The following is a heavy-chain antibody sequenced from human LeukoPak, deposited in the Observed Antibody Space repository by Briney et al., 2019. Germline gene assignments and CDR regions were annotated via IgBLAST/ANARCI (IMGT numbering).Heavy chain of an antibody. CDR3: AKDSLAYCTSSSCFDFDF. Sequence: AGGSLRLSCAASGFTFNSYAMSWVRQAPGKGLEWVSGISVAGSKRHYAGSVKGRFTISRDNSKNTLYLQMNSLRAEDTALYYCAKDSLAYCTSSSCFDFDFWGQGALVTVSS. J-gene: IGHJ4*02. CDR1: GFTFNSYA. D-gene: IGHD2-2*01. V-gene: IGHV3-23*01. CDR2: ISVAGSKR.